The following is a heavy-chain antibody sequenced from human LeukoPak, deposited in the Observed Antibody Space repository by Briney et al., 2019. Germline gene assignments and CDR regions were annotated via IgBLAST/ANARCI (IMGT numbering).Heavy chain of an antibody. J-gene: IGHJ4*02. CDR2: ISGDGGST. CDR1: GFTFDDYA. V-gene: IGHV3-43*02. CDR3: AKIGPGILSYYFDY. D-gene: IGHD3-16*02. Sequence: PGGSLRLSCAASGFTFDDYAMHWVRQAPGKGLEWVSLISGDGGSTYYADSVKGRFTISRDNAKNSLYLQMNSLRAADTAVYYCAKIGPGILSYYFDYWGQGTLVTVSS.